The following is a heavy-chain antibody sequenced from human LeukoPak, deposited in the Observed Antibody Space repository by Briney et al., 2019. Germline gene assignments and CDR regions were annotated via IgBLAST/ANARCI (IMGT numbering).Heavy chain of an antibody. J-gene: IGHJ4*02. V-gene: IGHV3-64D*06. D-gene: IGHD1-7*01. Sequence: GGSLRLSCSASGFTFSSYAMHWVRQAPGKGLEYVSAISSNGGSTYYADSVKGRFTISRDNSKNTLYLQMCSLRAEDTAVYYCVKAPTGTTDYWGQGTLVTVSS. CDR3: VKAPTGTTDY. CDR1: GFTFSSYA. CDR2: ISSNGGST.